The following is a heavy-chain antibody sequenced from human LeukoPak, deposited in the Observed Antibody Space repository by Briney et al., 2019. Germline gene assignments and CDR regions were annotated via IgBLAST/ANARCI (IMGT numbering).Heavy chain of an antibody. CDR3: AKDPFGVVITGFDY. CDR2: ISGSGGST. D-gene: IGHD3-3*01. Sequence: GGSLRLSCAASGFTFSSYAMSWVRQAPGKGLEWVSAISGSGGSTYYADSVKGRFTISRDNSKNTLCLQMNSLRAEDTAVYYCAKDPFGVVITGFDYWGQGTLVTVSS. V-gene: IGHV3-23*01. J-gene: IGHJ4*02. CDR1: GFTFSSYA.